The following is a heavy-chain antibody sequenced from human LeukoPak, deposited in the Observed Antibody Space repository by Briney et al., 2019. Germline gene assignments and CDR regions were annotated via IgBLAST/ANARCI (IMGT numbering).Heavy chain of an antibody. Sequence: GASVKVSCKASGYSFTRYYLHWVRQAPGQGLEWMGMINPSDITTRKAQKFQGRITMTRDTSISTAYMELSRLRSDDTAVYYCARDHAGGYGGRGFDPWGQGTLVTVSS. CDR3: ARDHAGGYGGRGFDP. V-gene: IGHV1-2*02. CDR2: INPSDITT. J-gene: IGHJ5*02. CDR1: GYSFTRYY. D-gene: IGHD3-10*01.